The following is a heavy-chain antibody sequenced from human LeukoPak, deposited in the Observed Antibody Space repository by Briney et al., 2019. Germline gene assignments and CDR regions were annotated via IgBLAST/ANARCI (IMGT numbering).Heavy chain of an antibody. J-gene: IGHJ4*02. V-gene: IGHV3-30*04. Sequence: GGSLRLSCAASGFTFSSYAMHWVRQAPGKGLEWVAVISYDGSNKYYADSVKGRFTISRDNSKNTLYLQMNSLRAEATAVYYCARHLGSGSDYWGQGTLVTVSS. D-gene: IGHD3-10*01. CDR2: ISYDGSNK. CDR1: GFTFSSYA. CDR3: ARHLGSGSDY.